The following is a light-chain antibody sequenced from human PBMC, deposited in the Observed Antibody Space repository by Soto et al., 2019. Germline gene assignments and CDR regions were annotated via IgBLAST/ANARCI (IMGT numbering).Light chain of an antibody. V-gene: IGLV3-1*01. CDR2: QDS. CDR3: QAWDSSIL. CDR1: KLGDKY. Sequence: SYELTHPPSVSVSPGQTASITCSGDKLGDKYACWYQQKPGQSPVLVIYQDSKRPSGIPERFSGSNSGNTATLTISGTQAMDEADYYCQAWDSSILFGGGTQVTVL. J-gene: IGLJ2*01.